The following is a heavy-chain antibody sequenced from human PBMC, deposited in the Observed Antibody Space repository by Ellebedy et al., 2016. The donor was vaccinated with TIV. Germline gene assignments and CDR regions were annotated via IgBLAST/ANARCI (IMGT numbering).Heavy chain of an antibody. V-gene: IGHV3-48*04. J-gene: IGHJ4*02. CDR2: ISSSSGTI. Sequence: GESLKISCAASGFTFSTYSMNWVRQASGKGLEWVSYISSSSGTIHYADSVKGRFTISRDNAKTSLYLQMNSLRAEDTAVYYCVRDMSHGYNFDYWGQGTLVTVSS. D-gene: IGHD5-24*01. CDR1: GFTFSTYS. CDR3: VRDMSHGYNFDY.